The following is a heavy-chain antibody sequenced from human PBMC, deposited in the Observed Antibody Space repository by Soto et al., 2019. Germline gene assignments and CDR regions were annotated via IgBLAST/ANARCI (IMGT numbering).Heavy chain of an antibody. J-gene: IGHJ4*02. V-gene: IGHV4-34*12. CDR1: GGSFSGYC. CDR2: IFHDGTA. Sequence: SETLSLTCAVYGGSFSGYCLSWVRQSPQRGLEYIGEIFHDGTANYYPSFERRVAISVDTSKNQFSLKLTSVTAADTAIYFCARLVYDTRLNYMYFDFWGQGTLVTVSS. D-gene: IGHD3-10*01. CDR3: ARLVYDTRLNYMYFDF.